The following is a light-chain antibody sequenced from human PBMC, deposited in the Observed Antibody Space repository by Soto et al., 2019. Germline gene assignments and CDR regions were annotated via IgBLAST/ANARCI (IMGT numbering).Light chain of an antibody. Sequence: QSAAAVSLSPGERGTLSCMASQSVSSNLAWYQQKPGQAPRLLIYGASTRATGIPERFSGSGSGTEFTLTISILQSEDFARYYSPHSTDLPIT. J-gene: IGKJ5*01. CDR3: PHSTDLPIT. CDR2: GAS. CDR1: QSVSSN. V-gene: IGKV3D-15*01.